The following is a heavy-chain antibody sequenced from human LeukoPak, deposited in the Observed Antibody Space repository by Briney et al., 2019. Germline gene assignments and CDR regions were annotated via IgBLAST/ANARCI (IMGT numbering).Heavy chain of an antibody. CDR1: GYTFTSYA. D-gene: IGHD3-3*01. V-gene: IGHV7-4-1*02. Sequence: ASVKVSCKASGYTFTSYAMNWVRQAPGQGLEWMGWINTNTGNPTYAQGFTGRFVFSLDTSVSTAYLQISSLKAEDTAVYYCARTDYDFWSGYYLVWDYWGQGTLVTVSS. J-gene: IGHJ4*02. CDR2: INTNTGNP. CDR3: ARTDYDFWSGYYLVWDY.